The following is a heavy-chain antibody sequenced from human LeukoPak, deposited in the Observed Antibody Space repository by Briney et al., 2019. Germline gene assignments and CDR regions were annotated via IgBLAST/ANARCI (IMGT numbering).Heavy chain of an antibody. Sequence: AASVTVSCKASGGTFISYAISWVRQAPGQGLEWMGGIIPIFGTANYAQKFQGRVTITTDESTSTAYMELSSLRSEDTAVYYCARVGGYGGNSRYFDYWGQGTLVTVSS. D-gene: IGHD4-23*01. V-gene: IGHV1-69*05. CDR2: IIPIFGTA. CDR1: GGTFISYA. CDR3: ARVGGYGGNSRYFDY. J-gene: IGHJ4*02.